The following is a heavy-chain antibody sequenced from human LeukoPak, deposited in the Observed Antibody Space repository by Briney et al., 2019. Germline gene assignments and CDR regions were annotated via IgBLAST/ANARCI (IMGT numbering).Heavy chain of an antibody. J-gene: IGHJ4*02. CDR2: ISYDGSNK. V-gene: IGHV3-30*18. CDR1: GFTFSSYG. D-gene: IGHD6-19*01. Sequence: RGSLRLSCAASGFTFSSYGMHWVRQAPGKGLEWVAVISYDGSNKYYADSVKGRFTISRDNSKNTLYLQMNSLRAEDTAVYYCAKVGSGWYGDYFDYWGQGTLVTVSS. CDR3: AKVGSGWYGDYFDY.